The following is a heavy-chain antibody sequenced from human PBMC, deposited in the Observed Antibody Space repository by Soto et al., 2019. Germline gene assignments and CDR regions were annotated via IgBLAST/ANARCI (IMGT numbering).Heavy chain of an antibody. CDR1: GGSFSGYY. CDR3: GSGQQYYDIFNGYYYYYGMAV. V-gene: IGHV4-34*01. Sequence: QVQLQQWGAGLLKPSETLSLTCAVYGGSFSGYYWSWIRQPPGKRLEWIGEINHSGSTNYNPSLKSLVTISVDTSKNQVPLKLSAVTAADTAVYYFGSGQQYYDIFNGYYYYYGMAVWCHGTTVTVS. CDR2: INHSGST. D-gene: IGHD3-9*01. J-gene: IGHJ6*02.